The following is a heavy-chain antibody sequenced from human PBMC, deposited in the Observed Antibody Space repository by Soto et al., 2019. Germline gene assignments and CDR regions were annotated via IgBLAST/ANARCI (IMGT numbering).Heavy chain of an antibody. Sequence: EVQLVESGGGLVQPGGSLRLSCAAPGFTFSSYSMNWVRQAPGKGLEWVSYISNSSSTIYYADSVKGRFTISRDNAKNSLYLQMNSLRDEDTAVYYWAIDSPGRYCSSTSCPRMDVWGQGTTVTVSS. D-gene: IGHD2-2*01. CDR1: GFTFSSYS. V-gene: IGHV3-48*02. CDR2: ISNSSSTI. CDR3: AIDSPGRYCSSTSCPRMDV. J-gene: IGHJ6*02.